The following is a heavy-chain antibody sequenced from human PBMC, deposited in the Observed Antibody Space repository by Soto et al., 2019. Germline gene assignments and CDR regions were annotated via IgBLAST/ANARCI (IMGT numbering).Heavy chain of an antibody. CDR2: INPSGGST. CDR1: GYTFTSYY. Sequence: ASVKVSCKASGYTFTSYYMHWVRQAPGQGLEWMGIINPSGGSTSYAQKFQGRVTMTRDTSTSTVYMELSSLRAEDTAVYYCAREVVVATYYYYYGMDVWGQGTTVTVSS. CDR3: AREVVVATYYYYYGMDV. V-gene: IGHV1-46*01. D-gene: IGHD2-15*01. J-gene: IGHJ6*02.